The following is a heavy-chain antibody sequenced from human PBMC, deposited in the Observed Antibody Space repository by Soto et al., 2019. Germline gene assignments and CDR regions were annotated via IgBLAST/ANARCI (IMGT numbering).Heavy chain of an antibody. CDR1: GFTFNTYG. V-gene: IGHV3-30*18. D-gene: IGHD4-17*01. CDR3: AKDNGDYGDY. J-gene: IGHJ4*02. CDR2: ISYDGSNK. Sequence: PGGSLRLSCAASGFTFNTYGMHWVRQAPGKGLEWVAVISYDGSNKYYADSVKGRFTISRDNSKNTLYLQMNSLRAEDTAVYYCAKDNGDYGDYWGQGTLVTVSS.